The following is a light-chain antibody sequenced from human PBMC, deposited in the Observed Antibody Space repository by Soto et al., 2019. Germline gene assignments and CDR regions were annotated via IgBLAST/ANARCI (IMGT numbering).Light chain of an antibody. Sequence: QAALTQPRSVCGSPGQSVTISCTGTSSDVGGYNYVSWYQQHPGKAPKLMIYDVSKRPSGVPDRFSGSKSGNTASLTISGLQAEDEADYYCCSYAGSYTSHVVFGGGTKVTVL. V-gene: IGLV2-11*01. CDR2: DVS. CDR3: CSYAGSYTSHVV. CDR1: SSDVGGYNY. J-gene: IGLJ2*01.